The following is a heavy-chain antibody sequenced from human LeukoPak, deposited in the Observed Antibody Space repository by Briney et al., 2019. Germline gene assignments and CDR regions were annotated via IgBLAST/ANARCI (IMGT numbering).Heavy chain of an antibody. CDR2: INHSGST. J-gene: IGHJ4*02. CDR1: GGSFSGYY. Sequence: SETLSLTCAVYGGSFSGYYWSWIRQPPGKGLEWIGEINHSGSTNYNPSLKSRVTISVDTSKNQFTLKLSSVTAADTAVYYCARGASTLRYFDWLLYDYWGQGTLVTVSS. V-gene: IGHV4-34*01. D-gene: IGHD3-9*01. CDR3: ARGASTLRYFDWLLYDY.